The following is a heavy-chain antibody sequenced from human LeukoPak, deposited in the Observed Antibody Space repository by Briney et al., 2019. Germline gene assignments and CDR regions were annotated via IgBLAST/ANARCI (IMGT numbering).Heavy chain of an antibody. CDR3: ARAEYCSSTSCYSGGRLYSSSAGDY. V-gene: IGHV1-18*01. CDR1: GYTFTSYG. D-gene: IGHD2-2*01. J-gene: IGHJ4*02. Sequence: ASVRVSCKASGYTFTSYGISWVRQAPGQGLEWMGWISAYNGNTNYAQKLQGRVTMTTDTSTSTAYMELRSLRSDDTAVYYCARAEYCSSTSCYSGGRLYSSSAGDYWGQGTLVTVSS. CDR2: ISAYNGNT.